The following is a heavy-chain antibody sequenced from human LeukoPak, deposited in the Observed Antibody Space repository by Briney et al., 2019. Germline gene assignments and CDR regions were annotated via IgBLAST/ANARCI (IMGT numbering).Heavy chain of an antibody. CDR1: GGSISSSSYY. V-gene: IGHV4-39*01. J-gene: IGHJ4*02. CDR2: IYYSGST. Sequence: SETLSLTCTVSGGSISSSSYYWGWIRQPPGKGLEWIGSIYYSGSTYYNPSLKSRVTISVDTSKYQFSLKLSSATAADTAVYYCARQVAVAGPRLDYWGQGTLVTVSS. CDR3: ARQVAVAGPRLDY. D-gene: IGHD6-19*01.